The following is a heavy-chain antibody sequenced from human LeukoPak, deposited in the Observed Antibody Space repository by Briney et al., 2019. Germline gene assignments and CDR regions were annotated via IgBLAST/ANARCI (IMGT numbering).Heavy chain of an antibody. CDR3: ARATHYYECSGYDY. V-gene: IGHV3-21*04. CDR2: ISKGSGYI. Sequence: GGSLRLSCVGSGFTFSNYSFNWVRQAPGKGLEWVSSISKGSGYIYQTDSVKGRFTISRDNAKNSLYLQMNSLRAEDTALYYCARATHYYECSGYDYWGQGTLVTVSS. CDR1: GFTFSNYS. D-gene: IGHD3-22*01. J-gene: IGHJ4*02.